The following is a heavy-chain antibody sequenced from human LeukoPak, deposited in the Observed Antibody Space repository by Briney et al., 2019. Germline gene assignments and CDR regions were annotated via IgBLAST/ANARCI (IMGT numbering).Heavy chain of an antibody. CDR1: ADSLSSGGHC. V-gene: IGHV4-31*03. D-gene: IGHD3-10*01. Sequence: SETLSLTCTVSADSLSSGGHCCAWIRQLPRNGLESIVFIHLSGSSRMNPSFKDRVAISVDASRKQFALRLSSVTAADTAIYYCARGGNRFGGFYFDYWGQGIQVIVSS. CDR2: IHLSGSS. J-gene: IGHJ4*02. CDR3: ARGGNRFGGFYFDY.